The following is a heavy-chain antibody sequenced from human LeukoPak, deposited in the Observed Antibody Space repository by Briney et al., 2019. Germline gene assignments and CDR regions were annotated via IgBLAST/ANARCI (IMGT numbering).Heavy chain of an antibody. J-gene: IGHJ3*02. CDR1: GLTFSSYA. CDR3: AKDKYGGSVVVTAIGAFDI. CDR2: ISGSGGST. V-gene: IGHV3-23*01. D-gene: IGHD2-21*02. Sequence: PGGSLRLSRAASGLTFSSYAMSWVRQAPGKGLEWVSAISGSGGSTYYADSVKGRFTISRDNSKNTLYLQMNSLRAEDTAVYYCAKDKYGGSVVVTAIGAFDIWGQGTMVTVSS.